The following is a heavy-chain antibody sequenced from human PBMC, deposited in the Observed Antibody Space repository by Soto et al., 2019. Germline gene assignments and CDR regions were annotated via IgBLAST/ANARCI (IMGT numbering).Heavy chain of an antibody. CDR1: GGSISSGGYY. CDR3: ARLNWKAGYYYGMDV. Sequence: SETLSLTCTVSGGSISSGGYYWSWIRQHPGKGLEWIGYIYYSGSTYHNPSLKSRVTISVDTSKNQFSLKLSSVTAADTAVYYCARLNWKAGYYYGMDVWGQGTTVTVSS. J-gene: IGHJ6*02. V-gene: IGHV4-31*03. CDR2: IYYSGST. D-gene: IGHD1-20*01.